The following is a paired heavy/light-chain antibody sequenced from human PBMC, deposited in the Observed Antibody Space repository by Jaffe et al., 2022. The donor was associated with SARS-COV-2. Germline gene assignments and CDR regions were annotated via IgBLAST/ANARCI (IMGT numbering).Heavy chain of an antibody. CDR1: GFIFSSYS. D-gene: IGHD3-16*01. CDR3: ARGTLASAFDI. V-gene: IGHV3-48*01. CDR2: VSSSGAII. J-gene: IGHJ3*02. Sequence: EVQLVESGGGLVQPGGSLRLSCAASGFIFSSYSMNWVRQAPGKGLEWVSFVSSSGAIIYYADSVKGRFTISRDNVKDSLYLQMNSLRAEDTAVYYCARGTLASAFDIWGQGTMVTVSS.
Light chain of an antibody. Sequence: DIVMTQSPDSLAVSLGERATINCKSSQSVLYSSNNKNYLAWYQQKPGQPPKLLIYWASTRESGVPDRFSGSGSGTDFTLTISSLQAEDVAVYYCQQSYDTLYTFGQGTKLKIK. J-gene: IGKJ2*01. CDR2: WAS. V-gene: IGKV4-1*01. CDR3: QQSYDTLYT. CDR1: QSVLYSSNNKNY.